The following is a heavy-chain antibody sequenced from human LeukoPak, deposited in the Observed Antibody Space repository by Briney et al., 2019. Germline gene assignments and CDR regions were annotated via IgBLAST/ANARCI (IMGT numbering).Heavy chain of an antibody. CDR3: AKRDASGSYFVDY. J-gene: IGHJ4*02. CDR2: ISSSGSTI. CDR1: GFTFSSYE. D-gene: IGHD3-10*01. Sequence: GGSLRLSCAASGFTFSSYEMNWVRQAPGKGLEWVSYISSSGSTIYYADSVKGRFTISRDNSKNTLYLQMNSLRAEDTAVYYCAKRDASGSYFVDYWGQGTLVTVSS. V-gene: IGHV3-48*03.